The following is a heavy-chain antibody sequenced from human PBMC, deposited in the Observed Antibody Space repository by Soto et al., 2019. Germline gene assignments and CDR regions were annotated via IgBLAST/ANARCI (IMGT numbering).Heavy chain of an antibody. Sequence: QVQLVESGGGLVKPGGSLRLSCAASGFTFSDYYMSWIRQAPGKGLEWVSYISSSSSYTNYADSVKGRFTISRDNAKNSLYLHMNSLRAEDTAVYYCARVIFYGIPNWYFDLWGRGTLVTVSS. V-gene: IGHV3-11*05. J-gene: IGHJ2*01. CDR2: ISSSSSYT. CDR1: GFTFSDYY. CDR3: ARVIFYGIPNWYFDL. D-gene: IGHD3-9*01.